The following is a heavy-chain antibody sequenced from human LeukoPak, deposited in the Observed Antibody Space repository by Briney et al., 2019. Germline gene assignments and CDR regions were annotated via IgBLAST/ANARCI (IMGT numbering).Heavy chain of an antibody. CDR3: ARGRFTTVTCGAFDY. D-gene: IGHD4-17*01. CDR2: ISSSGSTI. CDR1: GFTFSDYY. V-gene: IGHV3-11*01. Sequence: GGSLRLSCAASGFTFSDYYMSWIRLAPGKGLEWVSYISSSGSTIYYADSVKGRFTISRDNAKNSLYLQMNSLRAEDTAVYYCARGRFTTVTCGAFDYWGQGTLVTVSS. J-gene: IGHJ4*02.